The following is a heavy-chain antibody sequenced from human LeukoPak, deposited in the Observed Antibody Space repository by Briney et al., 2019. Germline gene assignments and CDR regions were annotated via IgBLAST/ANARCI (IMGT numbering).Heavy chain of an antibody. D-gene: IGHD5-18*01. Sequence: QSGGSLRLSCAASGFTFSSYAMSWVRQAPGKGLEWVAVISYDGSNEYYADSVKGRFTISRDNSKNTLYLQMNSLRPEDTAVYYCAKEESYSYGYIVYWGQGTLVAVSS. V-gene: IGHV3-30*18. J-gene: IGHJ4*02. CDR2: ISYDGSNE. CDR3: AKEESYSYGYIVY. CDR1: GFTFSSYA.